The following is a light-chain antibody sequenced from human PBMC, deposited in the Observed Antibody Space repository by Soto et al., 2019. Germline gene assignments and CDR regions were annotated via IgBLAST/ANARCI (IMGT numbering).Light chain of an antibody. J-gene: IGLJ2*01. CDR1: SSNIGSHT. Sequence: QSVLTQPPSASGTPGQTIAISCSGGSSNIGSHTVNWYQQLPGTAPRLLIYSNTHRPSGVPDRSSGSKSGTSASLAISGLQSEYEGDYYCAAWDDSLNGVVFGGGTKVTVL. CDR2: SNT. V-gene: IGLV1-44*01. CDR3: AAWDDSLNGVV.